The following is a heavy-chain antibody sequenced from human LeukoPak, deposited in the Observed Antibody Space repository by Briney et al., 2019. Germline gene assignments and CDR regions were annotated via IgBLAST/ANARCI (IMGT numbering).Heavy chain of an antibody. CDR3: ARQEIGLRSFDP. Sequence: PSETLSLTCTVSGGSISSSSYYWGWIRQPPGKGLEWIGSIYYSGSTYYNPSLKSRVTISVDTSKNQFSLNLGSVTAADTAVYYCARQEIGLRSFDPWGQGTLVTVSS. V-gene: IGHV4-39*01. D-gene: IGHD3/OR15-3a*01. J-gene: IGHJ5*02. CDR2: IYYSGST. CDR1: GGSISSSSYY.